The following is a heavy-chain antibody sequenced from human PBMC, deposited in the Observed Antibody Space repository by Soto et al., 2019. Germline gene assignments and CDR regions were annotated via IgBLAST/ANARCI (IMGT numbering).Heavy chain of an antibody. CDR1: GYSFTSYW. D-gene: IGHD6-13*01. Sequence: GGSLKISCKGSGYSFTSYWISWVRQMPGKGLEWMGRIDPSDSYTNYSPSFQGHVTISADKSISTAYLQWSSLKASDTAMYYCARQGYSSSWSRGYYYGMDVWGQGTTVTVSS. V-gene: IGHV5-10-1*01. J-gene: IGHJ6*02. CDR3: ARQGYSSSWSRGYYYGMDV. CDR2: IDPSDSYT.